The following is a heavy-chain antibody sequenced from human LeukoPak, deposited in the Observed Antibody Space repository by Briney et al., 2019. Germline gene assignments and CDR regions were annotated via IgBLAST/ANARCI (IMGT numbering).Heavy chain of an antibody. CDR2: ISGSDGST. Sequence: QAGGSLRLSCAASGFSFSSYAMSWVRQAPGKGLEWVSGISGSDGSTYYADSVKGRFTISRDNAKNSLYLQMNSLRAEDTALYYCARAGYVWGSSLLYYYYMDVWGKGTTVTVSS. V-gene: IGHV3-23*01. CDR3: ARAGYVWGSSLLYYYYMDV. CDR1: GFSFSSYA. J-gene: IGHJ6*03. D-gene: IGHD3-16*01.